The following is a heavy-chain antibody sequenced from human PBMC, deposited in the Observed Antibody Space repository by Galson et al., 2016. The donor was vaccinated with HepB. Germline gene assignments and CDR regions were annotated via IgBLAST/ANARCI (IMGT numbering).Heavy chain of an antibody. CDR1: VFNFRTYV. CDR3: GGGRGVIDY. CDR2: IWYDASKE. V-gene: IGHV3-33*03. Sequence: SLRLSCAASVFNFRTYVIHWVRQAPGKGLEWVAVIWYDASKEYYLDSVKGRFSISRDNSEKTVYLQIDNLRVEDTAVYYCGGGRGVIDYWGQGTQVIVSS. D-gene: IGHD3-16*02. J-gene: IGHJ4*02.